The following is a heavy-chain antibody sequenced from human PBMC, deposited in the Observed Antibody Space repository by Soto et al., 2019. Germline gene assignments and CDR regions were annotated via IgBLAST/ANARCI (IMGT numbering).Heavy chain of an antibody. CDR3: ARGRGYVYGSNFYGLDV. CDR2: INHSGTT. J-gene: IGHJ6*02. Sequence: SETLSLTCGVYRGAFSGFYCSCGRHTPFGGLEWIVEINHSGTTNYNPSFQNRVTISVDKSTNNFSLKMTSVTAADAAVYYCARGRGYVYGSNFYGLDVWGQGTTVTVSS. D-gene: IGHD6-25*01. V-gene: IGHV4-34*01. CDR1: RGAFSGFY.